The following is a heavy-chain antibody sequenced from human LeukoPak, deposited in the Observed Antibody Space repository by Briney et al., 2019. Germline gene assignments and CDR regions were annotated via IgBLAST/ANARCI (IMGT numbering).Heavy chain of an antibody. CDR3: ARGRVRGYSSSWYMGFY. CDR1: GYTFTSSD. Sequence: APVKVSCKASGYTFTSSDINWVRQATGQGLEWMGWMNPNSGNTGYAQKFQGRVTMTRNTSISTAYMELSSLRSEDTAVYYCARGRVRGYSSSWYMGFYWGQGTLVTVSS. V-gene: IGHV1-8*01. D-gene: IGHD6-13*01. CDR2: MNPNSGNT. J-gene: IGHJ4*02.